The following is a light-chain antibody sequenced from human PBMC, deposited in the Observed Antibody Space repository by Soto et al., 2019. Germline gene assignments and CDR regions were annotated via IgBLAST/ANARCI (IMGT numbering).Light chain of an antibody. CDR3: QQYENWPRT. V-gene: IGKV3-15*01. J-gene: IGKJ1*01. CDR2: GAS. CDR1: QSVSSN. Sequence: EIVMTQSPATLSVSPGERATLSCRVSQSVSSNLAWYQQKPGQAPRLLIYGASSRATGIPARFSGSGSGTEFTLTISSLQSEDFAVYYCQQYENWPRTFGQGTKVEIK.